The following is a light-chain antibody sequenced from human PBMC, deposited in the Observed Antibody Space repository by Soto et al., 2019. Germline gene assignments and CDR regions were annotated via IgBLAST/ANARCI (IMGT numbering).Light chain of an antibody. CDR2: SNN. CDR1: SSNIGSNT. Sequence: QAVVTQPHSASGTPGQRVTLSCSGRSSNIGSNTVHWYQQLPGTDPKLLIYSNNQRPSGVPDRFSGSKSGTSASLAIRGLQSEDEADYYGAAWDASLNGPVFGGGTKLPVL. V-gene: IGLV1-44*01. J-gene: IGLJ2*01. CDR3: AAWDASLNGPV.